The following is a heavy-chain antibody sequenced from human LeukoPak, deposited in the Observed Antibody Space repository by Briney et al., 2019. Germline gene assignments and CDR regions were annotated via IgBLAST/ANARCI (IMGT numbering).Heavy chain of an antibody. Sequence: SETLSLTCTVSGGSISSYYWSWIRQPPGKGLEWIGYIYYSGSTNYNPSLKSRVTISVDTSKNQFSLKLSSVTAADTAVYYCARGRWGSSYYGMDVWGQGTTVTASS. D-gene: IGHD2-15*01. CDR2: IYYSGST. CDR3: ARGRWGSSYYGMDV. V-gene: IGHV4-59*01. CDR1: GGSISSYY. J-gene: IGHJ6*02.